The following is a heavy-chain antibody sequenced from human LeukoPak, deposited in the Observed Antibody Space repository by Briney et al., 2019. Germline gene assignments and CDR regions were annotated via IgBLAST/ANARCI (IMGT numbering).Heavy chain of an antibody. V-gene: IGHV1-69*13. CDR3: ATTGAGTSDAFDI. CDR2: IIPIFGTA. D-gene: IGHD1-1*01. CDR1: GGTFSSYA. Sequence: ASVKVSCKASGGTFSSYAISWVRQAPGQGLEWMGGIIPIFGTANYAQRFQGRVTITADESTSTAYMELSSLRSEDTAVYYCATTGAGTSDAFDIWGQGTMVTVSS. J-gene: IGHJ3*02.